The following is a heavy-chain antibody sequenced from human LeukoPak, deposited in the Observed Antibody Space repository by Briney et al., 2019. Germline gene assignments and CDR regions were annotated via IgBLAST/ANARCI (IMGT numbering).Heavy chain of an antibody. V-gene: IGHV5-10-1*01. Sequence: GESLKIPCKGSGYSFTSYWISWVRQMPGKGLEWMGRIDPSDSYTNYSPSFQGHVTISADKSISTAYLQWSSLKASDTAMYYCARLGDDCSSTSCPDYWGQGTLVTVSS. J-gene: IGHJ4*02. CDR1: GYSFTSYW. CDR3: ARLGDDCSSTSCPDY. CDR2: IDPSDSYT. D-gene: IGHD2-2*01.